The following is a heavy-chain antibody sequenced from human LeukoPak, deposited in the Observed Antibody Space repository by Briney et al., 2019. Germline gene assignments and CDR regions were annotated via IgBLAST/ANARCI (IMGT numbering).Heavy chain of an antibody. CDR2: IWHDGSNK. V-gene: IGHV3-33*01. Sequence: GGSLRLSCAASGFTFSTYAMHWVRQAPGKGLEWVAVIWHDGSNKYYADSVKGRFTISRDNSKNTLYLQMDSLRAEGTAVYYCARSQYCSGGSCYRLGDYWGQGTLVTVSS. CDR1: GFTFSTYA. J-gene: IGHJ4*02. CDR3: ARSQYCSGGSCYRLGDY. D-gene: IGHD2-15*01.